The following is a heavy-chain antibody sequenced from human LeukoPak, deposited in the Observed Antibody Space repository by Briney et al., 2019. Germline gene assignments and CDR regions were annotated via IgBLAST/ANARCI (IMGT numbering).Heavy chain of an antibody. CDR1: GFSFSSYG. D-gene: IGHD2-15*01. Sequence: GGSLRLSCAASGFSFSSYGLSWVRQAPGKGLEWVSAITGSTYSTYYADSVKGRFTISRDNSKNTLYLQMNSLRAEDTAVYYCAKDQLNRFCSGGSCSATHDYWAREPWSPSPQ. J-gene: IGHJ4*02. CDR3: AKDQLNRFCSGGSCSATHDY. V-gene: IGHV3-23*01. CDR2: ITGSTYST.